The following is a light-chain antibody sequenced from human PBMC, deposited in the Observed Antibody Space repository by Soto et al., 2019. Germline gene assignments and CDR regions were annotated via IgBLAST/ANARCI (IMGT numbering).Light chain of an antibody. CDR3: QQYGSSPPFT. CDR1: QSVSSSY. J-gene: IGKJ1*01. CDR2: GAS. V-gene: IGKV3-20*01. Sequence: EIVLTQSPGTLSLSPGERATLSCRASQSVSSSYLAWYRQKPGQAPRLLIYGASSRATGIPDRFGGSGSGTDFTLTISRLEPEDFAVYYCQQYGSSPPFTFGQGTKVDI.